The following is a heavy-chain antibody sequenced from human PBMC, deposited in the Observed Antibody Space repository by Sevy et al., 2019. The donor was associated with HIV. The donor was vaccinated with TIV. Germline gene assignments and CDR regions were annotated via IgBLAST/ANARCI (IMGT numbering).Heavy chain of an antibody. CDR1: GFTFSANW. CDR3: AHETFGRFES. V-gene: IGHV3-7*01. Sequence: GGSLRLSCAASGFTFSANWMNWVRQAPGKGLEWVAKIKADGSDKHYVDSVEGRFTISRDNAKNLLFLQMNSLRVEDTAVYYGAHETFGRFESWGQGTQVTVSS. J-gene: IGHJ4*02. CDR2: IKADGSDK. D-gene: IGHD3-16*01.